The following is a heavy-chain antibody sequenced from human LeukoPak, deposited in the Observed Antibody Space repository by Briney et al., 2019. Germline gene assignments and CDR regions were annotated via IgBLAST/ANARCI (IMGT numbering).Heavy chain of an antibody. V-gene: IGHV4-34*01. D-gene: IGHD6-19*01. CDR3: ARVHSSGFPWFVP. Sequence: SETLSLTCAVYGGSFSGYYWSWIRQPPGKGLEWIGEINHSGSTNYNPSLKSRVTISVDTSKNQSSLKLSSVTAADTAVYYCARVHSSGFPWFVPWGQGTLVTVSS. J-gene: IGHJ5*02. CDR2: INHSGST. CDR1: GGSFSGYY.